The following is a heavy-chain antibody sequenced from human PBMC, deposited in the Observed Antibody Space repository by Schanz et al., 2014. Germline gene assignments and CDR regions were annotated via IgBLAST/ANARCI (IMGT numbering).Heavy chain of an antibody. D-gene: IGHD3-16*02. J-gene: IGHJ3*02. CDR3: TRSYYDFSWGSYRFRAFDI. CDR2: ISGSGGST. V-gene: IGHV3-23*01. CDR1: GFTFNSYA. Sequence: EVQLLESGGGLVQPGGSLRLSCAASGFTFNSYAMTWVRQAPGKGLEWVSAISGSGGSTYYADSVKGRFTISRDNSKNTLYLQMNSLRAEDTAIYFCTRSYYDFSWGSYRFRAFDIWGQGTTVIVSS.